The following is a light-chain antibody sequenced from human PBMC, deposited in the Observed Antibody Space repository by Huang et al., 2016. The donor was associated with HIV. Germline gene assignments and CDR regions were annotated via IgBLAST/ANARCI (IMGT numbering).Light chain of an antibody. CDR3: QQYNAWPLT. V-gene: IGKV3-15*01. CDR2: GTA. J-gene: IGKJ4*01. Sequence: DIVMTQSPATLSVSPGERATLSCRARASIDNNLAWYQQKPGQAPRLLIYGTAARAIAIPGRFRCSGSGTQFTLTISSLQSEDFAVYYCQQYNAWPLTFGGGTKVEIK. CDR1: ASIDNN.